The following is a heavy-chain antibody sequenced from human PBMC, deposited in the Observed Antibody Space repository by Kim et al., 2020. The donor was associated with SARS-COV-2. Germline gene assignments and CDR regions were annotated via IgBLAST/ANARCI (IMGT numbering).Heavy chain of an antibody. Sequence: VKGRFTISRDNAKNTLYLQMNSLRAEDTAVYYCARRTRAAAYYYYYGMDVWGQGTTVTVSS. D-gene: IGHD2-15*01. CDR3: ARRTRAAAYYYYYGMDV. V-gene: IGHV3-74*01. J-gene: IGHJ6*02.